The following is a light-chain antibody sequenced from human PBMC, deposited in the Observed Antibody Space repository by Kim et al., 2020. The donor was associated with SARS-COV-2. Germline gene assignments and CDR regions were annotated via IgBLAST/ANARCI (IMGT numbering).Light chain of an antibody. CDR3: SSYTSSSTSVV. CDR2: DVS. Sequence: QSVLTQPASVSGSPGQSITISCTGTSSDVGGYNYVSWYQQHPGKAPKLMIYDVSNRPSGVSNRFSGSKSGNTASLTISGLRAEDEADYYCSSYTSSSTSVVFGGGTQLTVL. CDR1: SSDVGGYNY. J-gene: IGLJ2*01. V-gene: IGLV2-14*03.